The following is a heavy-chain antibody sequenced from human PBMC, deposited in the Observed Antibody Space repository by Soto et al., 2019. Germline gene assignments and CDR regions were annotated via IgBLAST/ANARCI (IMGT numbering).Heavy chain of an antibody. J-gene: IGHJ6*02. CDR1: GFTFSSYG. D-gene: IGHD3-3*01. Sequence: GGSLRLSCAASGFTFSSYGMHWVRQAPGKGLERVAVISYDGSNKYYADSVKGRFTISRDNSKNTLYLQMNSLRAEDTAVYYCAXELSIPIFGVVKDYYYGMDVWGQGTTVTVSS. CDR3: AXELSIPIFGVVKDYYYGMDV. CDR2: ISYDGSNK. V-gene: IGHV3-30*18.